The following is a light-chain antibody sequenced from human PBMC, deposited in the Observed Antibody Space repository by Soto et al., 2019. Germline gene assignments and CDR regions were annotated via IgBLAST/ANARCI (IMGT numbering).Light chain of an antibody. J-gene: IGKJ1*01. CDR3: QQSYSSPPWT. CDR2: TAS. CDR1: QSIGNY. V-gene: IGKV1-39*01. Sequence: DIQMTQSPSSLSASVGDRVTITCRASQSIGNYLNWYQQKLGKAPNLLIYTASTLQSGVPSRFSGGGSGTDFTLTISSLQPEDFATYYCQQSYSSPPWTFGQGTRVEFK.